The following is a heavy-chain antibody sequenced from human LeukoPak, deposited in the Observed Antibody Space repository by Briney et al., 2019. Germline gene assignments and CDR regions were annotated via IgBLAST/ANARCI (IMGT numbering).Heavy chain of an antibody. Sequence: SVKVSCKASGSTFSSYAISWVRQAPGQGLEWMGGIIPIFGTANYAQKFQGRVTITADESTSTAYMELSSLRSEDTAVYYCARALGYCSGGSCLRAYYYYGMDVWGQGTTVTVSS. CDR1: GSTFSSYA. J-gene: IGHJ6*02. D-gene: IGHD2-15*01. CDR3: ARALGYCSGGSCLRAYYYYGMDV. CDR2: IIPIFGTA. V-gene: IGHV1-69*01.